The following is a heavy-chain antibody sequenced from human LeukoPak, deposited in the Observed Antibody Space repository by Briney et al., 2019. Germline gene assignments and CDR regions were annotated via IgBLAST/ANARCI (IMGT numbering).Heavy chain of an antibody. V-gene: IGHV1-69*04. Sequence: ASVKVSCKASGGTFSSYAISWVRQAPGQGLEWMGRIIPILGIANYAQKFQGRVTITADKSTSTAYMELSSLRSEDTAVYYCARDGSSWYNYYYGMDVWGQGTTVTVSS. CDR2: IIPILGIA. CDR1: GGTFSSYA. CDR3: ARDGSSWYNYYYGMDV. D-gene: IGHD6-13*01. J-gene: IGHJ6*02.